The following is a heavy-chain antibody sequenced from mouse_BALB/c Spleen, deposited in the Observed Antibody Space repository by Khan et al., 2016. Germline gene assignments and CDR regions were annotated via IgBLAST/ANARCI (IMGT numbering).Heavy chain of an antibody. V-gene: IGHV5-6*01. Sequence: EVELVESGGDLVKPGGSLKLSCAASGFTFSSYGMSWVRQTPDKRLEWVATISSGGSYPYYPDSVKGQFTISRDNAKNTLYLQMSSLKSEDTAMYYCARHVTTVVADYWGQGTTLTVSS. J-gene: IGHJ2*01. D-gene: IGHD1-1*01. CDR2: ISSGGSYP. CDR3: ARHVTTVVADY. CDR1: GFTFSSYG.